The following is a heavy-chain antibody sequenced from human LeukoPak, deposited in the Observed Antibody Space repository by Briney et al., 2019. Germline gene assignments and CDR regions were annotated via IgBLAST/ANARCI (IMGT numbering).Heavy chain of an antibody. Sequence: PSETLSLTCAVYGGSFSGYYWSWIRQPPGKGLEWIGEINHSGSTNDNPSLKSRVTISVDTSKNQFSLKLSSVTAADTAVYYCARAARPVDYWGQGTLVTVSS. CDR3: ARAARPVDY. D-gene: IGHD6-6*01. CDR2: INHSGST. V-gene: IGHV4-34*01. J-gene: IGHJ4*02. CDR1: GGSFSGYY.